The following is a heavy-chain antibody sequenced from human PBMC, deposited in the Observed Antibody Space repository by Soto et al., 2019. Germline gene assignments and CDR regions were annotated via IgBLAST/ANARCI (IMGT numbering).Heavy chain of an antibody. CDR3: ARVRYRVAAAGYYYGMDV. J-gene: IGHJ6*02. Sequence: GGSLRLSCAASGFTFSSYWMSWVRQAPGKGLEWVANIKQDGSEKYYVDSVKGRFTISRDNAKNSLYLQMNSLRAEDTAVYYCARVRYRVAAAGYYYGMDVWGQGTTVTVSS. D-gene: IGHD6-13*01. V-gene: IGHV3-7*01. CDR2: IKQDGSEK. CDR1: GFTFSSYW.